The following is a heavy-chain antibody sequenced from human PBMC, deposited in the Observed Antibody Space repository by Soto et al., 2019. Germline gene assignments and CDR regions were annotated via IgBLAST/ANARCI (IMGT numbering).Heavy chain of an antibody. CDR2: ISYSGRT. Sequence: SETLSLTCTVSGASIITDNYFWVWIRQSPRRGRELIGSISYSGRTYDNPSLQSRVTISIDASKNQFSLKLTSVTTADTAVYYCARRRASDYGGNHHPYYFDRWGQGALVTVSS. CDR1: GASIITDNYF. D-gene: IGHD4-17*01. V-gene: IGHV4-39*01. J-gene: IGHJ4*02. CDR3: ARRRASDYGGNHHPYYFDR.